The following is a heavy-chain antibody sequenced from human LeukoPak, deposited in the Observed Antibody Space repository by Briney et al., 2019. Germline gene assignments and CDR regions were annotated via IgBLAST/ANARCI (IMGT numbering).Heavy chain of an antibody. Sequence: KTGGSLRLSCAASGFTFSDYYMSWIRQAPGKGLEWVSYISSSSSYTNYADSVKGRFTISRDNAKNSLYLQMNSLRAEDTAVYYCARAVVPAATFDYWGQGTLVTVSS. J-gene: IGHJ4*02. CDR3: ARAVVPAATFDY. V-gene: IGHV3-11*06. CDR2: ISSSSSYT. CDR1: GFTFSDYY. D-gene: IGHD2-2*01.